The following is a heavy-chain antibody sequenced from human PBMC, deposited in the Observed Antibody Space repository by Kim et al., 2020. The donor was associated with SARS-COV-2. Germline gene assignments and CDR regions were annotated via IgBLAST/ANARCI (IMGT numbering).Heavy chain of an antibody. CDR1: GYTFTSYA. D-gene: IGHD1-26*01. Sequence: ASVKVSCKASGYTFTSYAMHWVRQAPGQRLEWMGWINAGNGNTKYSQKFQGRVTITRDTSASTAYMELSSLRSEDTAVYYCARVVVGATRTNHDAFDIWGQGTMVTVSS. J-gene: IGHJ3*02. CDR3: ARVVVGATRTNHDAFDI. V-gene: IGHV1-3*01. CDR2: INAGNGNT.